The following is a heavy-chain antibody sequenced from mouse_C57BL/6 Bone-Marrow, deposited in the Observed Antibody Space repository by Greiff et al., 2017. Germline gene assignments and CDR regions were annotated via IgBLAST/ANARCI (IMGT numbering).Heavy chain of an antibody. CDR3: ARPYDSNYWYFDV. V-gene: IGHV1-55*01. D-gene: IGHD2-5*01. CDR1: GYTFTSYW. CDR2: IYPGSGST. Sequence: QVQLQQPGAELVKPGASVKMSCKASGYTFTSYWITWVKQRPGQGLEWIGDIYPGSGSTNYNEKFKSKATLTVDTSSSTAYMQLSSLTSEDAAVYYCARPYDSNYWYFDVWGTGTTVTVSA. J-gene: IGHJ1*03.